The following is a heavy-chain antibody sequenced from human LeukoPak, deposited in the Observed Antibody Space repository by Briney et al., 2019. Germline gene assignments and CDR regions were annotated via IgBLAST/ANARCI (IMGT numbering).Heavy chain of an antibody. Sequence: PSETLSLTCTVSGGSISSGDYYWSWIRQPPGEGLEWIGYIYYSGSTYYNPSLKSRVTISVDTSKNQFSLKLSSVTAADTAVYYCARVMGTSWFDPWGQGTLVTVSS. J-gene: IGHJ5*02. CDR3: ARVMGTSWFDP. CDR1: GGSISSGDYY. V-gene: IGHV4-30-4*01. CDR2: IYYSGST. D-gene: IGHD7-27*01.